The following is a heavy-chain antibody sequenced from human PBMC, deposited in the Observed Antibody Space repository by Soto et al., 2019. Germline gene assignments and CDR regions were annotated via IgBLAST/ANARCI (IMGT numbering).Heavy chain of an antibody. CDR3: ARGFAGGYYSFDN. V-gene: IGHV3-13*01. CDR1: GFTFSGYD. Sequence: EVQLVESGGGLVQPGGSLRLSCAASGFTFSGYDMHWVRHATGKGLEWVSTISTAGDTYYPGSVKGRFTISRENAKNPLYLHMNSLRAGDTGLYYCARGFAGGYYSFDNWGQGTLVTVTS. D-gene: IGHD5-12*01. CDR2: ISTAGDT. J-gene: IGHJ4*02.